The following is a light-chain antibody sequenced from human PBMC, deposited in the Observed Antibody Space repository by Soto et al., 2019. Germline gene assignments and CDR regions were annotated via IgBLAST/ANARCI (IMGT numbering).Light chain of an antibody. V-gene: IGKV3-20*01. CDR3: QQYGSSPRT. J-gene: IGKJ1*01. CDR2: GAS. CDR1: QSVSSNY. Sequence: IVLTKSPGTLSLSPGEIAILSCMASQSVSSNYVAWYRQRPGQAPSLLIYGASSRATGIPDRFSGSGSGTDFTLTIGRLEPEDFAVYYCQQYGSSPRTFGQGTKVDIK.